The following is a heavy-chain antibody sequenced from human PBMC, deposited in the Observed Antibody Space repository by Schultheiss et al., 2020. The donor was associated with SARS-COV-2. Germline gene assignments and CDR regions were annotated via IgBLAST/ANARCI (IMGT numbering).Heavy chain of an antibody. CDR2: TSGSGGIT. D-gene: IGHD6-13*01. Sequence: GGSLRLSCAASGFTVSSNYMSWVRQAPGKGLEWVSATSGSGGITYYADSVKGRFTISRDNAKNSLYLQMNSLRAEDTAVYYCARGSSSWSAWFDPWGQGTLVTVSS. J-gene: IGHJ5*02. V-gene: IGHV3-53*03. CDR1: GFTVSSNY. CDR3: ARGSSSWSAWFDP.